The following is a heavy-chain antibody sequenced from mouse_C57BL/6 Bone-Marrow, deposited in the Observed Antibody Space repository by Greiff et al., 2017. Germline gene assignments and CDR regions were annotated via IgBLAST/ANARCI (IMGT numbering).Heavy chain of an antibody. Sequence: VKLQQPGAELVRPGSSVKLSCKASGYTFTSYWMHWVKQRPIQGLEWIGNIDPSDSETHYNQKFKDKATLTVDKSSSTAYMQLSSLTSEDSAVYYCARGTYYEAMDYWGQGTSVTVSS. D-gene: IGHD2-10*01. CDR1: GYTFTSYW. V-gene: IGHV1-52*01. CDR3: ARGTYYEAMDY. CDR2: IDPSDSET. J-gene: IGHJ4*01.